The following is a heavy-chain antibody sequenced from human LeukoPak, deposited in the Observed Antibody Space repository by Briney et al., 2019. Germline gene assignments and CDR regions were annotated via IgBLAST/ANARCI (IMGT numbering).Heavy chain of an antibody. D-gene: IGHD5-12*01. CDR1: GFTFSSYG. Sequence: GRSLRLSCAASGFTFSSYGMHWVRQAPGKGLEWVAVISYDGSNKYYADSVKGRCTISRDNSKNTLYLQMNSLRAEDTAMYYCAKDSDYSGYDRGHFDCWGQGTLVTVSS. J-gene: IGHJ4*02. CDR2: ISYDGSNK. V-gene: IGHV3-30*18. CDR3: AKDSDYSGYDRGHFDC.